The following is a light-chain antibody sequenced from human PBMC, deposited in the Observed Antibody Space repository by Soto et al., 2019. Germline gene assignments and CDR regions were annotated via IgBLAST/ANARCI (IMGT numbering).Light chain of an antibody. J-gene: IGLJ1*01. Sequence: QSVLTQPASVSRSPGQSITISCTGTSSDVGGYNYVSWYQQHPGKAPKLLINDVSNRPSGISDRLSGSKSGNTASLTISGLQAEDEADYYCSSYTSSTTNVFGTGTKVTVL. V-gene: IGLV2-14*03. CDR1: SSDVGGYNY. CDR2: DVS. CDR3: SSYTSSTTNV.